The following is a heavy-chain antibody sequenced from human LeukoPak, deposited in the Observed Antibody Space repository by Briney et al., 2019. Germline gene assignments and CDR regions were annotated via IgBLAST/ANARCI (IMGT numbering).Heavy chain of an antibody. CDR2: IYTSGST. D-gene: IGHD3-10*01. V-gene: IGHV4-61*02. CDR3: ASGVRGVIPFYYYGMDV. CDR1: GGSISSGSYY. J-gene: IGHJ6*02. Sequence: PSQTLSLTCTVSGGSISSGSYYWRWLRQPAGKGLESIGRIYTSGSTNYNPSLKSRVTISVDTSKNQFSLKLSSVTAADTAVYYCASGVRGVIPFYYYGMDVWGQGTTVTVSS.